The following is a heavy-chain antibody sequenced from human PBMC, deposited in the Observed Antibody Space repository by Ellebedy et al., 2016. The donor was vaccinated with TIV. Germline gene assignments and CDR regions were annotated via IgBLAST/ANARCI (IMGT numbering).Heavy chain of an antibody. CDR1: GFSFGDYA. CDR2: ISWNSGSI. V-gene: IGHV3-9*01. Sequence: GGSLRLXXAASGFSFGDYAMHWVRQAPGKGLEWVSGISWNSGSIDYAGSVDGRFTISRDNGKNSLFLQMNSLRPEDTALYYCARSRLNSYFDIWGQGTLVTVSS. J-gene: IGHJ4*02. CDR3: ARSRLNSYFDI. D-gene: IGHD2/OR15-2a*01.